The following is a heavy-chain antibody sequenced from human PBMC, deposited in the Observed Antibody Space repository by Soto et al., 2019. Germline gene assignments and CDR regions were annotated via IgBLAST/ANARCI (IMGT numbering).Heavy chain of an antibody. CDR3: ARSQGARTVTTRMAN. CDR1: GDTFSSYT. D-gene: IGHD4-17*01. V-gene: IGHV1-69*02. J-gene: IGHJ4*02. CDR2: IIPLLGIT. Sequence: QVQLVQSGAEVKKPGSSVKVSCKASGDTFSSYTIIWVRQAPGQGLEWMGRIIPLLGITNYAQKFQGRVTITADKSXXTAYMEPSRLTSEDTAVYYCARSQGARTVTTRMANWGQGTLVTVSS.